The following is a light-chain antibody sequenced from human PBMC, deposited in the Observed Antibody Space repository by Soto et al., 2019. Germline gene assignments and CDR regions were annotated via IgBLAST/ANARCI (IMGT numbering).Light chain of an antibody. CDR1: SSDVGGYDY. J-gene: IGLJ2*01. V-gene: IGLV2-14*01. CDR3: SSYSSSSTLVL. Sequence: QSALTQPASVSGSPGQSITISCTGTSSDVGGYDYVSWYQQHPGKAPKLMIYDVSNRPSGLSNRFSGSKSGNTASLTISGLQAEDEAEYYCSSYSSSSTLVLFGGGTKLTVL. CDR2: DVS.